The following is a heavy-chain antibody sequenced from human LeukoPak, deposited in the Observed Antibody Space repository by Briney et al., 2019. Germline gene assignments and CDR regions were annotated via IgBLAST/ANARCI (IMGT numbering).Heavy chain of an antibody. CDR1: GFTFSSYE. D-gene: IGHD3-10*02. CDR3: AELGITMIGGV. V-gene: IGHV3-48*03. J-gene: IGHJ6*04. Sequence: LTGGSLRLSCAASGFTFSSYEMNWVRQAPGKGLEWVSYISSSGSTKYYADSVKGRFTISRDNAKNSLYLQMNSLRAEDTAVYYCAELGITMIGGVWGKGTTVTVSS. CDR2: ISSSGSTK.